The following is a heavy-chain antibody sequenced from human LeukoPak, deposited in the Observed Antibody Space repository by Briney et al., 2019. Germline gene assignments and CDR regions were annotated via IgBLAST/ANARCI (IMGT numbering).Heavy chain of an antibody. V-gene: IGHV3-74*01. CDR3: ARESGYYYR. CDR1: AFSFSSNW. D-gene: IGHD3-22*01. Sequence: GGSLRLSCAASAFSFSSNWMHWVRQAPGKGLLWVSAINSDGTSTDYADSVKGRFTISRDNAKNTLYLQMNSLRAEDTAVYYCARESGYYYRWGQGTLVTVSS. CDR2: INSDGTST. J-gene: IGHJ5*02.